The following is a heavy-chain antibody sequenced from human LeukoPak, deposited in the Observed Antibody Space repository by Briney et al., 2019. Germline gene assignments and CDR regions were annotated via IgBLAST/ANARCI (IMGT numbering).Heavy chain of an antibody. Sequence: PGGSLRLSCAASGFTFSSYSMNWVRQAPGKGLEWVAVISYDGSNRYYADSVKGRFTISRDNSKNTLYLQMNSLRAEDTAVYYCAKVMTVTTLYYYYYMDVWGKGTTVTVSS. D-gene: IGHD4-17*01. V-gene: IGHV3-30*18. CDR2: ISYDGSNR. CDR1: GFTFSSYS. J-gene: IGHJ6*03. CDR3: AKVMTVTTLYYYYYMDV.